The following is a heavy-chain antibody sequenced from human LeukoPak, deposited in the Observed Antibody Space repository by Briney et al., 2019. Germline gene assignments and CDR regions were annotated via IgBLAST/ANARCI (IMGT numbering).Heavy chain of an antibody. D-gene: IGHD2-2*02. CDR2: INHSGST. Sequence: SETLSLTCAVYGGSFSGYYWSWIRQPPGKGLEWIGEINHSGSTNYDPSLKSRVTISVDTSKNQFSLKLSSVTAADTAVYYCARGRYCSSTSCHTAAFDIWGQGTMVTVSS. J-gene: IGHJ3*02. V-gene: IGHV4-34*01. CDR1: GGSFSGYY. CDR3: ARGRYCSSTSCHTAAFDI.